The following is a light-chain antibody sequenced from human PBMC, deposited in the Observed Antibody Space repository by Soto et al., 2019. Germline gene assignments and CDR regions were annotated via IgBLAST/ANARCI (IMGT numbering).Light chain of an antibody. Sequence: DIVMTQSPDSLAVSLGERATINCKSSQSVLYSSSNKNFLAWYQQKPGQPPKLLIYWASTRESGVPDRFSGSGSGTDFTLTITSLQAEDVAVYYCQQYYSTPRLTFGGGTTVDIX. CDR3: QQYYSTPRLT. V-gene: IGKV4-1*01. J-gene: IGKJ4*01. CDR2: WAS. CDR1: QSVLYSSSNKNF.